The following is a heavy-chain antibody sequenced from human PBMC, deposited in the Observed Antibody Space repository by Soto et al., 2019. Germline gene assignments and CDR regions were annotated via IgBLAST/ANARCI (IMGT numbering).Heavy chain of an antibody. CDR3: AREAAPHSSGWQS. CDR1: GDTYSSYE. D-gene: IGHD6-19*01. V-gene: IGHV1-69*12. CDR2: IVPVYGTA. Sequence: QVQLVQSEAEVKKPGSSVKVSCKAYGDTYSSYEINWVRQAPGLGLEWMGGIVPVYGTANYAPKFQGRVSLVADVSTGTTYMELSSLRSEDTAVYFCAREAAPHSSGWQSWGQGTLVTVSS. J-gene: IGHJ5*02.